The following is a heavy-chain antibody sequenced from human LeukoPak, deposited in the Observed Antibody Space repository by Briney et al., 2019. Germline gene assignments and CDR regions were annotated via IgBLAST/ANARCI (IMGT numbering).Heavy chain of an antibody. CDR1: GFTFSKYW. J-gene: IGHJ4*02. CDR2: INTDGTVT. CDR3: AREGYSYGYNY. D-gene: IGHD5-18*01. V-gene: IGHV3-74*01. Sequence: PGGSLRLSCAASGFTFSKYWMLWVPQAPGKGLESVSRINTDGTVTTYADSVKGRFTVSRDNADNTMFLQMNSVRDEDTAVYYCAREGYSYGYNYWGQGTLVTVSS.